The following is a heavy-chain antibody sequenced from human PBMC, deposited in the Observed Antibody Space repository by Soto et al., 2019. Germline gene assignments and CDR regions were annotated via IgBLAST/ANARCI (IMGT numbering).Heavy chain of an antibody. J-gene: IGHJ5*02. CDR2: IYYSGST. CDR1: GGSISSYY. CDR3: AASAGAFGGWFDP. D-gene: IGHD3-10*01. V-gene: IGHV4-59*08. Sequence: SETLSLTCTVSGGSISSYYWSWIRQPPGKGLEWIGYIYYSGSTNYNPSLKSRVTISVDTSKNQFSLKLSSVTAADTAVYYCAASAGAFGGWFDPWGQGTLVTVSS.